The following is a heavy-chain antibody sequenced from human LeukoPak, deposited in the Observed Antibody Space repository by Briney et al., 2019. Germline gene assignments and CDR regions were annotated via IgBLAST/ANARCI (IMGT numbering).Heavy chain of an antibody. V-gene: IGHV3-30*19. Sequence: GGSLRLSCGVSGFTFSSYGMHWVRQAPGKGLEWVAGISYDGSHKYYADSVKGRFTISRDNSKNTLYLQMNSLRAEDTAVYYCAKVAALYYYDSSGYYYPDGMGYFDYWGQGTLVTVSS. CDR1: GFTFSSYG. D-gene: IGHD3-22*01. CDR2: ISYDGSHK. CDR3: AKVAALYYYDSSGYYYPDGMGYFDY. J-gene: IGHJ4*02.